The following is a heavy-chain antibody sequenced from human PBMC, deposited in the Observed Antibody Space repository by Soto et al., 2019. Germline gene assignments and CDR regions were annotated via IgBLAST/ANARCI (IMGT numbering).Heavy chain of an antibody. D-gene: IGHD4-4*01. CDR3: ASWDGYNKYFFG. Sequence: EVQLVESGGGLVQPGGSLRLSCAASGFTFSTYWMSWVRQAPGKGLEWVANIKQDGSEKYYVDSVKGRFTISRDNAKDSLYLQMNSLRAEDTAVYYCASWDGYNKYFFGGGQGTLVIVSP. CDR2: IKQDGSEK. CDR1: GFTFSTYW. J-gene: IGHJ4*02. V-gene: IGHV3-7*01.